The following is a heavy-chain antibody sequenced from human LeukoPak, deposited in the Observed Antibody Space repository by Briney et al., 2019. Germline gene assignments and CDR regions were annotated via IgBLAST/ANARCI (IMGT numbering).Heavy chain of an antibody. Sequence: SETLSLTCAVSGGSISSSASYWGWIRQPPGKGLEWIGRIFYSGSTYYNPSLKSRVTISVHTSNIQFSLRLSSVTAADTAMYYCARHGSTDYFDYRGQGTLVTVSS. CDR2: IFYSGST. CDR1: GGSISSSASY. J-gene: IGHJ4*02. V-gene: IGHV4-39*01. D-gene: IGHD2-2*03. CDR3: ARHGSTDYFDY.